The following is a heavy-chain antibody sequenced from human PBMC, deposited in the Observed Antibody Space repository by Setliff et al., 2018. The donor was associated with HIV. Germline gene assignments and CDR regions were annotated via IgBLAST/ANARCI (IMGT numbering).Heavy chain of an antibody. D-gene: IGHD6-19*01. CDR1: GGSVSSGIYF. V-gene: IGHV4-61*01. Sequence: SETLSLTCTVSGGSVSSGIYFWSWIRQPPGKGLEWIGYSRSTNDNPSLKSRVTISIDTSKNQFSLKLNSVTAADTAMYYCARDGGSSGWYFVLGYSDYWGPGTLVTVSS. CDR3: ARDGGSSGWYFVLGYSDY. J-gene: IGHJ4*02. CDR2: SRST.